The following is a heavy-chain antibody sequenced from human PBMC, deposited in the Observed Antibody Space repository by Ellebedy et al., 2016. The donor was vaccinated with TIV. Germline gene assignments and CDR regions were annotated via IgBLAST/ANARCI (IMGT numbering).Heavy chain of an antibody. D-gene: IGHD3-22*01. V-gene: IGHV1-69*04. CDR3: ARDPYYYDSSGYVLGDAFDI. CDR2: IIPILGIA. J-gene: IGHJ3*02. Sequence: SVKVSXXASGGTFSSYAISWVRQAPGQGLEWMGRIIPILGIANYAQKFQGRVTITADKSTSTAYMELSSLRSEDTAVYYCARDPYYYDSSGYVLGDAFDIWGQGTMVTVSS. CDR1: GGTFSSYA.